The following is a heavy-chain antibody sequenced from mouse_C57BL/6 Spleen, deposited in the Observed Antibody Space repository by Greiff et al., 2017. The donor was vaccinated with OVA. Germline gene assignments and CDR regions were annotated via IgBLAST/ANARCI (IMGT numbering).Heavy chain of an antibody. CDR1: GYSITSGYY. J-gene: IGHJ2*01. CDR2: ISYDGSN. CDR3: ARAEDLDY. V-gene: IGHV3-6*01. Sequence: EVKVEESGPGLVKPSQSLSLTCSVTGYSITSGYYWNWIRQFPGNKLEWMGYISYDGSNNYNPSLKNRISITRDTSKNQFFLKLNSVTTEDTATYYCARAEDLDYWGQGTTLTVSS.